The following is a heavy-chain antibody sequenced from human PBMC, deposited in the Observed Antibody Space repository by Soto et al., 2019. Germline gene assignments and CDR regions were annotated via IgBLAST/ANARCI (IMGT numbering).Heavy chain of an antibody. CDR1: GGSISSGDYY. CDR3: ARDQWGMSSGYGFDY. Sequence: QVQLQESGPGLVKPSQTLSLTCTVSGGSISSGDYYWSWIRQPPGKGLEWIGYIYYSGSTYYNPSLKSRVTISVDTSKNQFSLKLRSVTAADTAVYYCARDQWGMSSGYGFDYWGQGTLVTVSS. V-gene: IGHV4-30-4*01. J-gene: IGHJ4*02. CDR2: IYYSGST. D-gene: IGHD3-22*01.